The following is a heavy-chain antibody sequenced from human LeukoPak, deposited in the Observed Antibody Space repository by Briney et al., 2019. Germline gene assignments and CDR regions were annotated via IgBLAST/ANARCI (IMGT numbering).Heavy chain of an antibody. CDR3: AKQPYQYASGSPHGFDP. Sequence: PGGSLRLSCAASGFTFSSYAMTWVRQAPGKGLDWVAGIGRSSGKVFYADSVKGRFTISRDNSKNTLYLQMNTLRAEDTAVYFCAKQPYQYASGSPHGFDPWGQGTLVTVSS. D-gene: IGHD3-10*01. J-gene: IGHJ5*02. CDR2: IGRSSGKV. CDR1: GFTFSSYA. V-gene: IGHV3-23*01.